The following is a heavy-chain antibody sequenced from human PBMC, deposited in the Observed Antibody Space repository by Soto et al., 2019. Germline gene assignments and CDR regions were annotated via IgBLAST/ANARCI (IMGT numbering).Heavy chain of an antibody. CDR2: ISSSSSYI. CDR1: GFTFSSYS. J-gene: IGHJ6*02. CDR3: ARDTDYDILPGYSFKSYPGYYYGMDV. V-gene: IGHV3-21*01. Sequence: GGSLRLSCAASGFTFSSYSMNWVRQAPGKGLEWVSSISSSSSYIYYADSVKGRFTISRDNAKNSLYLQMNSLRDEDTAVYYCARDTDYDILPGYSFKSYPGYYYGMDVCGPGTTVTVSS. D-gene: IGHD3-9*01.